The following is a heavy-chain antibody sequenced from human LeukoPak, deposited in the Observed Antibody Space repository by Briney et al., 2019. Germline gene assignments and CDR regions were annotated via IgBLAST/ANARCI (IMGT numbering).Heavy chain of an antibody. CDR2: IYPGDSDT. J-gene: IGHJ6*03. V-gene: IGHV5-51*01. Sequence: GESLKISCKGSGYIFTSYWIGWVRQVPGKGLEWMGIIYPGDSDTRYSPSFQGQVTISADKSISTAYLQWSSLKASDTAMYYCARIASDYYYYYYMDVWGKGTTVTVSS. CDR1: GYIFTSYW. D-gene: IGHD2-21*02. CDR3: ARIASDYYYYYYMDV.